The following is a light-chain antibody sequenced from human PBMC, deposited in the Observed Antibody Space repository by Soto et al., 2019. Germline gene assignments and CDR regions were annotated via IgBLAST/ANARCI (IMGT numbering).Light chain of an antibody. CDR2: DAS. V-gene: IGKV1-5*01. J-gene: IGKJ1*01. CDR3: QQYDTYSRT. Sequence: DLQMTQSPSSLSSSLGESVTITCRASQDISSYLGWYQQKPGKAPELLIYDASTLESGVPSRFSGSGSGTEFTLTISSLQPDDFATYYCQQYDTYSRTVGQGTKV. CDR1: QDISSY.